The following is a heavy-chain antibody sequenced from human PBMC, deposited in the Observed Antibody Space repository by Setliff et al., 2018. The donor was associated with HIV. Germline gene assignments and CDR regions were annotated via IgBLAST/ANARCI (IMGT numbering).Heavy chain of an antibody. CDR1: GVTSNNFR. V-gene: IGHV1-69*10. Sequence: GASVKVSCKASGVTSNNFRINWIRQAPGQGLEWVGGVIPALGIPNYAQKYQGRITITAAKYTDTAYMELNNLRSEDTAIYYCASGGGREALRATAQLPHTWGQGTLVTVSS. J-gene: IGHJ5*02. CDR2: VIPALGIP. D-gene: IGHD1-26*01. CDR3: ASGGGREALRATAQLPHT.